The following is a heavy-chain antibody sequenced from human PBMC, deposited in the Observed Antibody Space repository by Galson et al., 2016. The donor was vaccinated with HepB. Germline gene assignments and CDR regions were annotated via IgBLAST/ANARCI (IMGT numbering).Heavy chain of an antibody. D-gene: IGHD2-8*02. CDR1: GFTVSSKY. CDR2: IYSGGSA. J-gene: IGHJ4*02. Sequence: SLRLSCAASGFTVSSKYMSWVRQAPGKGLEWVSVIYSGGSAYYADSVKGRFTISRDNSKNTLYLQMNSLRSDDTAVYYCARGLRYSTGGSPYWGQGTLVTVSS. CDR3: ARGLRYSTGGSPY. V-gene: IGHV3-53*05.